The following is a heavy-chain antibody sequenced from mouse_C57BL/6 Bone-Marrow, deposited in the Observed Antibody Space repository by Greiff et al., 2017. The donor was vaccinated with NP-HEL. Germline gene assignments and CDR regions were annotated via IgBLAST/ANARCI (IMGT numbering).Heavy chain of an antibody. CDR1: GYTFPGSW. D-gene: IGHD2-2*01. V-gene: IGHV1-5*01. J-gene: IGHJ2*01. CDR2: FYPGNMDT. CDR3: TRFRLRRGGDY. Sequence: VQLQQSGTVLARPGASVKMSCRPSGYTFPGSWMNGVKQRPGRGREWMGAFYPGNMDTSYNQKFKGKAKLTAVTSASTAYMELSSLTNEDSAVYYCTRFRLRRGGDYWGQGTTLTVSS.